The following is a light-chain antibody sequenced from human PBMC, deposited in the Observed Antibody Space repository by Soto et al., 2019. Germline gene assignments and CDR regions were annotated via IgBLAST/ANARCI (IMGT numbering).Light chain of an antibody. Sequence: DIVMTQSPDSLAVSLGERATINCKSSQSLLYNSNNKNYLAWYQQKPGQPPKVLIFWASNRESGVPDRFSGSGSGTDFTLTISRLQAEDVAVYYCQQYYGTSPLTFGGGTKVDI. J-gene: IGKJ4*01. CDR3: QQYYGTSPLT. CDR1: QSLLYNSNNKNY. CDR2: WAS. V-gene: IGKV4-1*01.